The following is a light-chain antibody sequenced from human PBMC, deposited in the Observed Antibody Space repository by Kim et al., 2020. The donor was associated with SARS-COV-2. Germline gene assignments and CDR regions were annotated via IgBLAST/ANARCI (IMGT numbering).Light chain of an antibody. CDR1: SGHSNYV. Sequence: QLVLTQPPSASASLGASVKLTCTLSSGHSNYVIAWHQHQPEKGPRYLMNLTSDGYHTKGDGIPDRFSGSSSGAERYLTISSLQSDDEADYYCQTWGTGINWVFGGGTKLTVL. CDR2: LTSDGYH. J-gene: IGLJ3*02. CDR3: QTWGTGINWV. V-gene: IGLV4-69*01.